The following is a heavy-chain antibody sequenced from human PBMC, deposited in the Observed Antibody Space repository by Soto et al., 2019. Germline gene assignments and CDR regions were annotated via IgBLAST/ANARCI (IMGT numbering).Heavy chain of an antibody. J-gene: IGHJ4*02. CDR2: ISGSGGST. V-gene: IGHV3-23*01. Sequence: GGSLRLSCAASGFTFSSYAMSWVRQAPWKGLEWVSAISGSGGSTYYADSVKGRFTISRDNSKNTLYLQMNSLRAEDTAVYYCAKEGLGGYDYIWGSRTLVYWGQGTLVTVSS. CDR1: GFTFSSYA. CDR3: AKEGLGGYDYIWGSRTLVY. D-gene: IGHD3-16*01.